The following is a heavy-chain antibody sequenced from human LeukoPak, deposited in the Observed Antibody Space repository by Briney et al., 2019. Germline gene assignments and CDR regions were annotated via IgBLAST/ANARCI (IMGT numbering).Heavy chain of an antibody. CDR2: IYPGDSDT. Sequence: GESLQISFEGSGYRFTSYWIGWVRQMPGRGLEWMGIIYPGDSDTRYSPSFQGQVTISADKSISTAYLQWGSLEASDTAMYYCARLYTSNWKQLDYWGQGTLVTVSS. V-gene: IGHV5-51*01. J-gene: IGHJ4*02. CDR3: ARLYTSNWKQLDY. CDR1: GYRFTSYW. D-gene: IGHD1-20*01.